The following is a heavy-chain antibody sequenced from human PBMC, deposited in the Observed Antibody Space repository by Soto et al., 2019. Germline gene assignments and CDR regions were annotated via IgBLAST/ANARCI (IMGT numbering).Heavy chain of an antibody. J-gene: IGHJ3*02. CDR2: IYYSGSY. CDR1: GDSISSGGYY. Sequence: SETLSLTCTVSGDSISSGGYYWSWIRQHPGKGLEWIGNIYYSGSYYYNPSLKSRLTMSVDTSKNQFSLKLISVTAADTAVYYCARDLYSGIYSAFDIWGQGIMVTVSS. V-gene: IGHV4-31*03. D-gene: IGHD1-26*01. CDR3: ARDLYSGIYSAFDI.